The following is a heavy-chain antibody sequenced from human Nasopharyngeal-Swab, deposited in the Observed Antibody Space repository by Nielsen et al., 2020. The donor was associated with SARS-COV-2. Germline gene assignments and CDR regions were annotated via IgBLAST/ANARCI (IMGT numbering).Heavy chain of an antibody. CDR2: ITPFNGNT. V-gene: IGHV1-45*02. CDR3: ARKQMWEYYFDY. Sequence: WVRQAPGQALEWMGWITPFNGNTNYAQNFQGRVTMTRDTSASTVYMELSSLRSEDTAVYYCARKQMWEYYFDYWGQGTLVTVSS. J-gene: IGHJ4*02. D-gene: IGHD1-26*01.